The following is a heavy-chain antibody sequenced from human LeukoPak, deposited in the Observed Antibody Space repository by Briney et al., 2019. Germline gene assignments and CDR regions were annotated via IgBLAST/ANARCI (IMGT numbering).Heavy chain of an antibody. J-gene: IGHJ6*03. V-gene: IGHV4-4*07. CDR1: GGSISSYY. Sequence: SETLSLTCTVSGGSISSYYWSWIRQPAGKGLEWIGRIYTSGSTNYNPSLKSRVTMSVDTSKNRFSLKLSSVTAADTAVYYCARQVDRANFDDYYYYMDVWGKGTTVTVSS. D-gene: IGHD4/OR15-4a*01. CDR2: IYTSGST. CDR3: ARQVDRANFDDYYYYMDV.